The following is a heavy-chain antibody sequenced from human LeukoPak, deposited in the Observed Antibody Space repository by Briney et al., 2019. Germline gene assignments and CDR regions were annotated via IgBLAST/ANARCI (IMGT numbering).Heavy chain of an antibody. CDR3: ARETKDDFWSGYPFDY. V-gene: IGHV1-69*04. Sequence: ASVKVSCKASGGTFSSYTISWVRQAPGQGLEWMGRIIAILGIANYAQKFQGRVTITADKSTSTAYMELSSLRSEDTAVYYCARETKDDFWSGYPFDYWGQGTLVTVSS. D-gene: IGHD3-3*01. J-gene: IGHJ4*02. CDR1: GGTFSSYT. CDR2: IIAILGIA.